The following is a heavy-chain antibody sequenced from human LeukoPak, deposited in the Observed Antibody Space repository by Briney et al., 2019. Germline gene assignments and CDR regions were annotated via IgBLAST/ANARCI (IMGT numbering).Heavy chain of an antibody. D-gene: IGHD3-10*01. CDR3: AKVAMYYYGSETYFFFDD. CDR1: GASISTYY. Sequence: SETLSLTCRVSGASISTYYWSWIRQLVGKGLEWIGQIKTTGSTHYNSSLESRVTMSLDTSKKEFSLNLTSVTAADTAVYYCAKVAMYYYGSETYFFFDDWGQGILVTVSS. CDR2: IKTTGST. J-gene: IGHJ4*02. V-gene: IGHV4-4*07.